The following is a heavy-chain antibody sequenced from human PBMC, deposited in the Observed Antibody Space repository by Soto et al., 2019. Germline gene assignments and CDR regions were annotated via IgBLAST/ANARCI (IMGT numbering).Heavy chain of an antibody. CDR1: GFTVSSNC. CDR3: ARDPDGSWYGY. Sequence: GGSLRLSCAASGFTVSSNCMSWVRQAPGKGLEWVSVIYSGGSTYYADSVKGRFTISRDNSKNTLYLQMNSLRAEDTAVYYCARDPDGSWYGYWGQGTLVTVSS. CDR2: IYSGGST. V-gene: IGHV3-66*01. J-gene: IGHJ4*02. D-gene: IGHD6-13*01.